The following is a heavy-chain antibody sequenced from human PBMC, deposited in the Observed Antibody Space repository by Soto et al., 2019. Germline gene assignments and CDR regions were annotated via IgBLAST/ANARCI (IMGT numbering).Heavy chain of an antibody. J-gene: IGHJ5*02. CDR2: IIPLFGAA. D-gene: IGHD3-22*01. Sequence: SVKVSCKASGGTFSNYGINWVRQAPGQGLEWMGGIIPLFGAANYAQKFQGRVTITADASTSMVYMQLSSLRSEDTAVYYCAREQHDPYDASGYYFNWFDPWGQGTLVTVSS. CDR3: AREQHDPYDASGYYFNWFDP. CDR1: GGTFSNYG. V-gene: IGHV1-69*13.